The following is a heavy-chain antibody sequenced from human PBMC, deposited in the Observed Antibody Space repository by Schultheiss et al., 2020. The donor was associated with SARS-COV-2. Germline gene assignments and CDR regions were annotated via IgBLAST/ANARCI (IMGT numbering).Heavy chain of an antibody. D-gene: IGHD3-3*01. Sequence: SGPTLVKPTPTLTLTCTFSGFSLSTSGVGVGWIRQPPGKALEWLALIYWDDDKRYSPSLKSRLTITKDTSKNQVVLTMTNMDPVDTATYYCAHSSSEEWYTYNWFDPWGQGTLVTVSS. V-gene: IGHV2-5*02. J-gene: IGHJ5*02. CDR2: IYWDDDK. CDR3: AHSSSEEWYTYNWFDP. CDR1: GFSLSTSGVG.